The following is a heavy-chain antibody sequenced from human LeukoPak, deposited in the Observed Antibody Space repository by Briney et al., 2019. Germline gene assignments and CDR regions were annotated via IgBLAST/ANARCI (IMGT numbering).Heavy chain of an antibody. J-gene: IGHJ4*02. D-gene: IGHD3-3*01. V-gene: IGHV1-8*01. CDR2: MNPNSGNT. CDR3: ARGLSCVDPFYYDFWSGYYTPDY. CDR1: GYTFTSYD. Sequence: ASVKVSCKASGYTFTSYDINWVRQATGQGLERMGWMNPNSGNTGYAQKFQGRVTMTRNTSISTAYMELSSLRSEDTAVYYCARGLSCVDPFYYDFWSGYYTPDYWGQGTLVTVSS.